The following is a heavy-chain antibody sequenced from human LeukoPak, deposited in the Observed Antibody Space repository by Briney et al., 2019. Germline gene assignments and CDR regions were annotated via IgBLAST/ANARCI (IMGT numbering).Heavy chain of an antibody. Sequence: GGSLRLSCAASGFTFSSYSMNWVRQAPGKGLEWVSSISSSSSYIYYADSVKGRFTISRDNSKNTLYLQMNSLRAEDTAVYYCAKSRAIWFGELLSTPDYWGQGTLVTVSS. CDR3: AKSRAIWFGELLSTPDY. J-gene: IGHJ4*02. D-gene: IGHD3-10*01. V-gene: IGHV3-21*04. CDR1: GFTFSSYS. CDR2: ISSSSSYI.